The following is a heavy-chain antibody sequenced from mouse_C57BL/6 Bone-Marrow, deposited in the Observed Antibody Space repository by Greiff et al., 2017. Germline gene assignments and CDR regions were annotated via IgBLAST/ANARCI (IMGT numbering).Heavy chain of an antibody. CDR3: ARESSNWDYWYFDV. CDR2: IYPSDSET. V-gene: IGHV1-61*01. J-gene: IGHJ1*03. D-gene: IGHD4-1*01. CDR1: GYTFTSYW. Sequence: VQLQQPGAELVRPGSSVKLSCKASGYTFTSYWMDWVKQRPGQGLEWIGNIYPSDSETHYNQKFKDKATLTVDKSSSTAYMQLSSLTSEDSAVYYCARESSNWDYWYFDVWGTGTTVTVSS.